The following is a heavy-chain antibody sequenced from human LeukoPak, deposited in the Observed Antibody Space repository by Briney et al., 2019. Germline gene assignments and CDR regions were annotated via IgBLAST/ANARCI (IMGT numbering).Heavy chain of an antibody. J-gene: IGHJ4*02. CDR1: GGSISSSSYY. D-gene: IGHD3-3*01. Sequence: SETLFLTCTVSGGSISSSSYYWGWIRQPPGKGLEWIGSIYYSGSTYYNPSLKSRVTISVDTSKNQFSLKLSSVTAADTAVYYCASERITIFGVVIMFYWGQGTLVTVSS. V-gene: IGHV4-39*01. CDR3: ASERITIFGVVIMFY. CDR2: IYYSGST.